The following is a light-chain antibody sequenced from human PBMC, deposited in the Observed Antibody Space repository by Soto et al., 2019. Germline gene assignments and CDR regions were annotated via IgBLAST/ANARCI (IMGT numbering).Light chain of an antibody. V-gene: IGLV2-8*01. CDR2: EVF. CDR1: SSDVGTYYS. CDR3: SSYAGSDVYV. J-gene: IGLJ1*01. Sequence: QSALTQPPSASGSPGQSVTISCTGASSDVGTYYSVSWYQQQPGKAPKLIIYEVFKRPSGVPDRFSGSKSGNTASLTVSGLQDEDEAAYYCSSYAGSDVYVFGSGTKLTVL.